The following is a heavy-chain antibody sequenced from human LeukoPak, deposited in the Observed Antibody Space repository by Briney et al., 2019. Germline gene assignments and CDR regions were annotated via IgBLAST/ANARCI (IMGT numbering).Heavy chain of an antibody. CDR1: GGTFSSYA. D-gene: IGHD6-13*01. CDR2: IIPIFGTA. J-gene: IGHJ4*02. V-gene: IGHV1-69*06. CDR3: ARTATPIAAANSFDY. Sequence: ASVKVSCTASGGTFSSYAISWVRQAPGQGLEWMGGIIPIFGTANYAQKFQGRVTITADKSTSTAYMELSSLRSEDTAVYYCARTATPIAAANSFDYWGQGTLVTVSS.